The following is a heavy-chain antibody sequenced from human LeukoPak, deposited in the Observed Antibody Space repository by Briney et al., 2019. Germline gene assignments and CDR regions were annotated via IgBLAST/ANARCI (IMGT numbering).Heavy chain of an antibody. V-gene: IGHV3-15*01. D-gene: IGHD4-17*01. CDR2: IKANTDGGTT. CDR3: ATDSGPRDYVKFDL. CDR1: ELTFRNAW. Sequence: GGSLRLSCSASELTFRNAWMSWVRQAPGKGLEWVGRIKANTDGGTTDYAAPVKGRFTISRDDSKNTLFLQMDSLQTEDTALYYCATDSGPRDYVKFDLWGQRILVTVSS. J-gene: IGHJ5*02.